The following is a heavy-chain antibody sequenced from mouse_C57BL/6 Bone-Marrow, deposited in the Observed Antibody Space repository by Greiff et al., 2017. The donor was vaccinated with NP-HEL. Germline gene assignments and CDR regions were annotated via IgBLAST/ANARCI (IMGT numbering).Heavy chain of an antibody. Sequence: EVQLQESGGGLVQPGGSMKLSCAASGFTFSDAWMDWVRQSPEKGLEWVAEIRNKANNHATYYAESVKGRFTISRDDSKSSVYLQMNSLRAEDTGIYYCTRSHYYGSSGYAMDYWGQGTSVTVSS. CDR2: IRNKANNHAT. CDR1: GFTFSDAW. J-gene: IGHJ4*01. D-gene: IGHD1-1*01. CDR3: TRSHYYGSSGYAMDY. V-gene: IGHV6-6*01.